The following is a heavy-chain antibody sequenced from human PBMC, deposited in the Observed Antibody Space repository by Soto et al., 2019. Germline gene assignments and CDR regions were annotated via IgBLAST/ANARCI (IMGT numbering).Heavy chain of an antibody. CDR1: GYSFTSYW. J-gene: IGHJ4*02. Sequence: GESRKISCKGSGYSFTSYWIGWVRQMPGKGLEWMGIIYPGDSDTRYSPSFQGQVTISADKSISTAYLQWSSLKASDTAMYYCARQVAGYCSGGSCYPDYWGQGTLVTVSS. CDR2: IYPGDSDT. CDR3: ARQVAGYCSGGSCYPDY. D-gene: IGHD2-15*01. V-gene: IGHV5-51*01.